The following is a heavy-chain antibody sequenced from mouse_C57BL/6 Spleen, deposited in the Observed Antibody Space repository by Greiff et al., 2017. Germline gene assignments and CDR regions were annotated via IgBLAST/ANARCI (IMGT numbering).Heavy chain of an antibody. CDR3: ALLCPHYAMDY. D-gene: IGHD2-1*01. Sequence: QVQLQQPGAELVRPGSSVKLSCKASGYTFTSYWMHWVKQRPIQGLEWIGNIDPSDSETHYNQKFKDKATLTVDKTSSTAYMQLSSLTSDDSAVYYCALLCPHYAMDYWGQGTSVTVSS. CDR1: GYTFTSYW. CDR2: IDPSDSET. J-gene: IGHJ4*01. V-gene: IGHV1-52*01.